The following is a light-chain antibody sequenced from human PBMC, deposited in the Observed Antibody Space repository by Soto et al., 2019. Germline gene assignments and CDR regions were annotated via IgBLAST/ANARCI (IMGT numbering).Light chain of an antibody. CDR3: QQYEGNPT. Sequence: DIQLTQSPSTLSASIGDRAVITCRASQTIDRWLAWYQQRPGLAPRLLIYDASTLESGVPSRFSGSGSETDFTLTISSLKPDDFATYHCQQYEGNPTFGQGTNVEVK. J-gene: IGKJ1*01. CDR1: QTIDRW. V-gene: IGKV1-5*01. CDR2: DAS.